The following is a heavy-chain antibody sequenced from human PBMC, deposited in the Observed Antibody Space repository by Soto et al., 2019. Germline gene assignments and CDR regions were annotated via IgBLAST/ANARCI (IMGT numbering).Heavy chain of an antibody. CDR2: IYWDDDK. CDR3: ARRLMYYDDSGSYYPDAFDI. D-gene: IGHD3-10*01. CDR1: GFSLSTSGVG. V-gene: IGHV2-5*02. J-gene: IGHJ3*02. Sequence: QITLKESGPTLVKPTQTLTLTCTFSGFSLSTSGVGVGWIRQPPGKALEWLALIYWDDDKRYSPSLKSRLTITKDTSKNQVVLTMTNMDPVDTATYYCARRLMYYDDSGSYYPDAFDIWGQGTMVTVSS.